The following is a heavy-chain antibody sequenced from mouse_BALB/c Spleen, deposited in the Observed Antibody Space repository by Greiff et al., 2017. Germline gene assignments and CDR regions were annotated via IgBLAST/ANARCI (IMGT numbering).Heavy chain of an antibody. Sequence: EVKVVESGGGLVQPGGSLKLSCAASGFTFSSYTMSWVRQTPEKRLEWVAYISNGGGSTYYPDTVKGRFTISRDNAKNTLYLQMSSLKSEDTAMYYCARQGDDGYFYAMDYWGQGTSVTVSS. D-gene: IGHD2-3*01. CDR1: GFTFSSYT. CDR3: ARQGDDGYFYAMDY. J-gene: IGHJ4*01. CDR2: ISNGGGST. V-gene: IGHV5-12-2*01.